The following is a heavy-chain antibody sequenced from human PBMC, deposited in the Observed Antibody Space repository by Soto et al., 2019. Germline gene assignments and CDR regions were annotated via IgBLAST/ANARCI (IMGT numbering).Heavy chain of an antibody. Sequence: SETLSLTCSVSDDSINSDKYYWGWIRQPPGKGLEWIGKINHSGSTNYNPSLKSRVTISVDTSKNQFSLKLSSVTAADTAVYYCARGRKYSSSSGHVFDYWGQGTLVTVSS. D-gene: IGHD6-6*01. CDR3: ARGRKYSSSSGHVFDY. J-gene: IGHJ4*02. V-gene: IGHV4-39*07. CDR1: DDSINSDKYY. CDR2: INHSGST.